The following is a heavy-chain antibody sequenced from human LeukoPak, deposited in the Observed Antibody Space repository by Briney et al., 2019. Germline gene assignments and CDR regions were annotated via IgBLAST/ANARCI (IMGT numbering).Heavy chain of an antibody. J-gene: IGHJ5*02. CDR3: AKSIAAAGST. D-gene: IGHD6-13*01. Sequence: GGSLRLPCAASGFTFSSYGMHWVRQAPGKGLEWVAVISYDGSNKYYADSVKGRFTISRDNSKNTLYLQMNSLRAEDTAVYYCAKSIAAAGSTWGQGTLVTVSS. V-gene: IGHV3-30*18. CDR1: GFTFSSYG. CDR2: ISYDGSNK.